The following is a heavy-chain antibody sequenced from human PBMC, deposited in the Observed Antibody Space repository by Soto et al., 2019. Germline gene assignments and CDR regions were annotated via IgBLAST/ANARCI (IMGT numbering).Heavy chain of an antibody. J-gene: IGHJ3*02. CDR2: RYHSGST. D-gene: IGHD6-13*01. Sequence: PSETLSLTCAVSGGPISSSNWWRWVRKTTGKGLEWIGKRYHSGSTNYTPSPTRRVNISVDKCKNQFSLKLSSVTAADTAVYYCARDQHLEDAFDIWGQGTMVTVSS. CDR3: ARDQHLEDAFDI. V-gene: IGHV4-4*02. CDR1: GGPISSSNW.